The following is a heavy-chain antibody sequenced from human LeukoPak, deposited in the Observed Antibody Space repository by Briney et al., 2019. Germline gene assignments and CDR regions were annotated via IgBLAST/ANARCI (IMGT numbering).Heavy chain of an antibody. CDR1: GFTFSSYA. J-gene: IGHJ4*02. V-gene: IGHV3-23*01. CDR2: ISGSGGST. Sequence: GGSLRLSCAASGFTFSSYAMSCVRQAPGKGLEWVSGISGSGGSTYYADSVKGRFTISRDNSNNTLYLQMNSLRAEDTAVYYCARRLDCFDYWGQGTLVTVSS. CDR3: ARRLDCFDY.